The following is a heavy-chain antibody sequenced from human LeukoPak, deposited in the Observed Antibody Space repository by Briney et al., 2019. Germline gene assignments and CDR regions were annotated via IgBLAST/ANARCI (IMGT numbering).Heavy chain of an antibody. CDR3: ARDWAKLRYFDWFKTDAFDI. CDR2: IKQDGSEK. V-gene: IGHV3-7*01. Sequence: GGSLRLSCAASGFTFSSYWMSWVRQAPGKGLEWVANIKQDGSEKYYVDSVKGRFTISRDNAKNSLYLQMNSLRAEDTAVYYCARDWAKLRYFDWFKTDAFDIWGHGTMVTVSS. D-gene: IGHD3-9*01. J-gene: IGHJ3*02. CDR1: GFTFSSYW.